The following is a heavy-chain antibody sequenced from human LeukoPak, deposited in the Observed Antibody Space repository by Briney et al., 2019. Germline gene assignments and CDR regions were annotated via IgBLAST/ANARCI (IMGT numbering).Heavy chain of an antibody. CDR2: ISWNGGSI. CDR1: GFTFDDYA. CDR3: TGNYYGSGSYADFDY. Sequence: GRSLRLSCAGSGFTFDDYAMHWVRQGPGKGLEWVSSISWNGGSIGYADSVKGRFTISRDNAKNSLYLQMDSLKTEDTAVYYCTGNYYGSGSYADFDYWGQGTLVTVSS. D-gene: IGHD3-10*01. V-gene: IGHV3-9*01. J-gene: IGHJ4*02.